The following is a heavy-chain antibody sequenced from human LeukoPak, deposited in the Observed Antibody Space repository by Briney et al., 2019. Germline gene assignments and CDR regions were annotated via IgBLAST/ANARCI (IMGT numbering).Heavy chain of an antibody. CDR2: ISYDGSNK. Sequence: PVGSLRLSCAASGFTFSSYGMYWVRQAPGKGLEWVAVISYDGSNKYYADSVKGRFTISRDNSKNTLYLQMNSLRAEDTAVYYCAKAVLPYYYYYMDVWGKGTTVTVSS. CDR1: GFTFSSYG. J-gene: IGHJ6*03. V-gene: IGHV3-30*18. CDR3: AKAVLPYYYYYMDV.